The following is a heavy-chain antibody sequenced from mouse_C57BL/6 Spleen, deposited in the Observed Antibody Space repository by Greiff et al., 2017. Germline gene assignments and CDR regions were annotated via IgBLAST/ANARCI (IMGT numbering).Heavy chain of an antibody. J-gene: IGHJ2*01. Sequence: QVQLQQPGAELVKPGASVKLSCKASGYTFTSYWMQWVKQRPGQGLEWIGEIDPSDSYTNYNQKFKGKATLTVDTSSSTAYMQLSSLTSEDSAVYYCARSTARVLDYWGQGTTLTVSS. V-gene: IGHV1-50*01. CDR1: GYTFTSYW. D-gene: IGHD3-2*01. CDR2: IDPSDSYT. CDR3: ARSTARVLDY.